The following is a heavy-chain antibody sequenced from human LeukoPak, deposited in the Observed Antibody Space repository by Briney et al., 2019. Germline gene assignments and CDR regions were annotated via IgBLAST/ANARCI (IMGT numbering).Heavy chain of an antibody. J-gene: IGHJ4*02. Sequence: ASVKVSCKASGYTFTGYYMHWVRQAPGQGLEWMGWINPNRGGTNYAQKFQGRVTMARDTSISTAYMELSRLRSDDTAVYYCARDVRAVAGHFDYWGQGTLVTVSS. CDR2: INPNRGGT. D-gene: IGHD6-19*01. CDR1: GYTFTGYY. V-gene: IGHV1-2*02. CDR3: ARDVRAVAGHFDY.